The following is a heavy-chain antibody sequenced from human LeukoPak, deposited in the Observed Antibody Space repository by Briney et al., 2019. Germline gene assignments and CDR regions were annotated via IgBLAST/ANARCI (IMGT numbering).Heavy chain of an antibody. D-gene: IGHD3-22*01. J-gene: IGHJ4*02. CDR2: ISYDGSNK. Sequence: GGSLRLSCAASGFTFSSYAMHWVRQAPGKGLEWVAVISYDGSNKYYADSVKGRSTISRDNSKNTLYLQMNSLRAEDTAMYYCARDRYYYDSSGYYSPPYWGQGTLVTVSS. V-gene: IGHV3-30-3*01. CDR1: GFTFSSYA. CDR3: ARDRYYYDSSGYYSPPY.